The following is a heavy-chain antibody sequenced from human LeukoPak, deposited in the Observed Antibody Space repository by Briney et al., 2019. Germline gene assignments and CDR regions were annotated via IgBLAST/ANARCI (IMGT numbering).Heavy chain of an antibody. CDR2: IIPIFGTA. Sequence: SVKVSCKASGGTFSSYAISWVRQAPGQGLEWMGGIIPIFGTANYAQKIQGRVTITTDESTSTAYMELSSLRSEDTAVYYCARVSGVLLDSSGAYFDYWGQGTLVTVSS. V-gene: IGHV1-69*05. CDR3: ARVSGVLLDSSGAYFDY. J-gene: IGHJ4*02. CDR1: GGTFSSYA. D-gene: IGHD3-22*01.